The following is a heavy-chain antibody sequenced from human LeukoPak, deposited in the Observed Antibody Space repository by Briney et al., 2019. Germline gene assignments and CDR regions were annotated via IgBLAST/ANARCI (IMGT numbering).Heavy chain of an antibody. Sequence: KASETLSLTCAVSGVSISSSNWWSWVRQPPGQGLGWIGEIYHSGSTNYNPSLKSRVTISVDKSKNQSSLKLSSVTAADTAVYYCARSGRWFGDSGPPEFDYWGQGTLVTVSS. CDR1: GVSISSSNW. J-gene: IGHJ4*02. CDR3: ARSGRWFGDSGPPEFDY. D-gene: IGHD3-10*01. CDR2: IYHSGST. V-gene: IGHV4-4*02.